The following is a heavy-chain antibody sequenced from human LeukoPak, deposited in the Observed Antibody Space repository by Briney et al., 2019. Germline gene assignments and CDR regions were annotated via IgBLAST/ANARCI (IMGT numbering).Heavy chain of an antibody. CDR3: ARGRRRGRVDY. CDR1: GGSFSGYY. V-gene: IGHV4-34*01. Sequence: SETLSLTCAVYGGSFSGYYWSWIRQPPGKGLEWIGEINHSGSTNYNPSLKSRVTISVDTSKNQFSLKLSSVTAVDTAVYYCARGRRRGRVDYWGQGTLVTVSS. CDR2: INHSGST. J-gene: IGHJ4*02.